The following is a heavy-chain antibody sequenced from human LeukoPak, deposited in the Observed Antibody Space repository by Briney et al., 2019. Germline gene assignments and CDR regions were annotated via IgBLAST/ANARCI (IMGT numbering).Heavy chain of an antibody. CDR3: ATHVNIMIVHS. CDR1: GGSISSSTYY. CDR2: IYYSGST. Sequence: SETLSLTCTVSGGSISSSTYYWGWIRQPPGKGLEWIGSIYYSGSTYYNASLKSRVTISIDTSNNQFSLQLSSVTAAGTAVYYCATHVNIMIVHSWAQGTLVTVSS. V-gene: IGHV4-39*01. D-gene: IGHD3-16*01. J-gene: IGHJ4*02.